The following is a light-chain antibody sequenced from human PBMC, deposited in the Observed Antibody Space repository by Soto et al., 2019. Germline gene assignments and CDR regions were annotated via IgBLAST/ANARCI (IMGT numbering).Light chain of an antibody. Sequence: QSVLTQSPSASASLGASVKLTCTLSSGHSSYAIAWHQQQPEKGPRYLMKLNSDGSHSKGDGIPDRFSGSSSGAERYLTISSLQSEDEADYYCCSYAGSYTRVFGTGTKLTVL. V-gene: IGLV4-69*01. J-gene: IGLJ1*01. CDR3: CSYAGSYTRV. CDR1: SGHSSYA. CDR2: LNSDGSH.